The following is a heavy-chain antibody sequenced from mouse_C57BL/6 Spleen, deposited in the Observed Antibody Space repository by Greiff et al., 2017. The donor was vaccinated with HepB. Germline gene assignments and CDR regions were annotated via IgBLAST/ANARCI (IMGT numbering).Heavy chain of an antibody. CDR2: ISSGGSYT. V-gene: IGHV5-6*01. Sequence: DVHLVESGGDLVKPGGSLKLSCAASGFTFSSYGMSWVRQTPDKRLEWVATISSGGSYTYYPDSVKGRFTISRDNAKNTLYLQMSSLKSEDTAMYYCARNYYGSSTPYFDYWGQGTTLTVSS. J-gene: IGHJ2*01. CDR1: GFTFSSYG. CDR3: ARNYYGSSTPYFDY. D-gene: IGHD1-1*01.